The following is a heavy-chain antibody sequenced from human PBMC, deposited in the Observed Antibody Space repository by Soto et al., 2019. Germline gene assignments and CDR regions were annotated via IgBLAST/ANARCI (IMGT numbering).Heavy chain of an antibody. CDR1: GFTFISFA. V-gene: IGHV3-64*01. J-gene: IGHJ6*02. Sequence: PGGSLRLSCAASGFTFISFAMHWVRQAPGKGLEYVSAITSNGDSPFYANSVKGRFTISRDNSKNTLYLQMGSLRAEDMAVYYCARQRSMDVWGQGTTVTVSS. CDR2: ITSNGDSP. CDR3: ARQRSMDV.